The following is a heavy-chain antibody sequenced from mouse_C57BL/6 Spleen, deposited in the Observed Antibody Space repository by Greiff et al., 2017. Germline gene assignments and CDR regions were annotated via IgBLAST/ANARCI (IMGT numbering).Heavy chain of an antibody. J-gene: IGHJ3*01. CDR2: IDPETGGT. Sequence: QVQLQQSGAELVRPGASVTLSCKASGYTFTDYEMHWVKQTPVHGLEWIGAIDPETGGTAYNQKFKGKAILTADKSSSTAYMELRSLTSEDSAVDYCTRSELTGSFAYGGQGTLVTVSA. D-gene: IGHD4-1*01. V-gene: IGHV1-15*01. CDR3: TRSELTGSFAY. CDR1: GYTFTDYE.